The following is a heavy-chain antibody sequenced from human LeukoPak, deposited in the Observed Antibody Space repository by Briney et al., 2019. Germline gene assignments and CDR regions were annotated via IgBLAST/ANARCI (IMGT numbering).Heavy chain of an antibody. D-gene: IGHD1-26*01. CDR1: GFTFNSYA. CDR3: VRQKKSHGNFDY. V-gene: IGHV3-13*01. J-gene: IGHJ4*02. Sequence: GGSLRLSCAASGFTFNSYAMSWVRQAPGKGLEWVSAVGIAADTFYPGSVKGRFTISRENAKNSLYLQMNSLRVEDTAVYYCVRQKKSHGNFDYWGQGTLVTVSS. CDR2: VGIAADT.